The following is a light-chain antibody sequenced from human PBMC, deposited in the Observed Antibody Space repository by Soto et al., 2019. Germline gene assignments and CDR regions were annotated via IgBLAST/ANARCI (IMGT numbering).Light chain of an antibody. Sequence: DIQMTQSPSSLSASVGDRVTITCRASQGIRNALGWYQQKPGKAPKRLIYAASSLQSGVPSRFSGSGSGTEFTLTISSLQPDDFATYYCLQHNSYPWTFGQGTKVEIK. V-gene: IGKV1-17*01. CDR2: AAS. CDR1: QGIRNA. J-gene: IGKJ1*01. CDR3: LQHNSYPWT.